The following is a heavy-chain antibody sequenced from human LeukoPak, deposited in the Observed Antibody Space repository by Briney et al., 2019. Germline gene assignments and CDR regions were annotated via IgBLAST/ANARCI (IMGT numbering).Heavy chain of an antibody. J-gene: IGHJ5*02. CDR2: IRYDGSNK. D-gene: IGHD3-22*01. V-gene: IGHV3-30*02. Sequence: PGGSLRLSCAASGLTFSGYGMHWVRQAPGKGLEWVTFIRYDGSNKYYADSVKGRFTISRDNSKNTLYLQMNSLRAEDTAVYYCARNYYDSSDYYYLDPWGQGTLVTVSS. CDR3: ARNYYDSSDYYYLDP. CDR1: GLTFSGYG.